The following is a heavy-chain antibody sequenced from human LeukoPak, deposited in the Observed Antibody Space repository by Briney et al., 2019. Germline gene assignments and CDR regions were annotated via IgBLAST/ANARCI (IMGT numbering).Heavy chain of an antibody. CDR1: GFSFSSYW. CDR3: ARSLGYCSGGSCYLFDY. V-gene: IGHV3-7*04. Sequence: GGSLRLSCATSGFSFSSYWMSWVRQAPGKGLEWVANINQDGSEIYYVDSVKGRLTISRDNAKNSLYLQMNSLRAEDTAVYYCARSLGYCSGGSCYLFDYWGQGTLVTVSS. CDR2: INQDGSEI. D-gene: IGHD2-15*01. J-gene: IGHJ4*02.